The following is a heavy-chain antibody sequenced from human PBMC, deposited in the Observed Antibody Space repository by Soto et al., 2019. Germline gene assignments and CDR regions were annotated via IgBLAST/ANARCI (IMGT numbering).Heavy chain of an antibody. CDR2: INQRGST. V-gene: IGHV4-34*01. CDR3: VIVPTLVVGWTGDNCFDP. J-gene: IGHJ5*02. CDR1: EGTFGGYG. D-gene: IGHD3-22*01. Sequence: EPKPHRSTVDEGTFGGYGWRRISKKQGEGLEWIWEINQRGSTNYNPSLKSQVTISVDTSKNQFSLKLSSVTAADTAVYYVVIVPTLVVGWTGDNCFDPWGQGT.